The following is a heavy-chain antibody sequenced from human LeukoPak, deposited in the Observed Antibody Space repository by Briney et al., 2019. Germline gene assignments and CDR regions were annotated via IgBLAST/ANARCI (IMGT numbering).Heavy chain of an antibody. J-gene: IGHJ4*02. CDR1: GGSFSGYY. CDR2: INHSGST. Sequence: SETLSLTCAVYGGSFSGYYWSWIRQPPGKGLEWLGEINHSGSTNYNPSLKSRVTISVDTSKNQFSLTLSSVTAADTAVYYCARGRITMVRGVIPIDYWGQGTLVTVSS. CDR3: ARGRITMVRGVIPIDY. V-gene: IGHV4-34*01. D-gene: IGHD3-10*01.